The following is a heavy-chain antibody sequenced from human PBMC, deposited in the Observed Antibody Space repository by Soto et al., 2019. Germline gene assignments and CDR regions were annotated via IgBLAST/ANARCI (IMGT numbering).Heavy chain of an antibody. Sequence: EVQLVESGGGLVQPGGSLRLSCAASGFTFSSYEMNWVRQAPGRGLEWVSYISSSASSMYYADSVKGRFTISRDNAKNSLYLQMHSLSAEDTASYYCARDGGVAGDGLDYWGQGTLVTVSS. CDR1: GFTFSSYE. CDR2: ISSSASSM. D-gene: IGHD6-19*01. CDR3: ARDGGVAGDGLDY. J-gene: IGHJ4*02. V-gene: IGHV3-48*03.